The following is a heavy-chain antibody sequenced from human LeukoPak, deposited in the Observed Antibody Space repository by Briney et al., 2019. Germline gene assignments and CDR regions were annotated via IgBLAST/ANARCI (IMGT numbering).Heavy chain of an antibody. CDR2: IYSGGST. D-gene: IGHD3-10*01. CDR3: AKDPYYYGSGSYYWGSNWFDP. Sequence: GGSLRLSCAASGFTVSSNYMSWVRQAPGKGLEWVSVIYSGGSTYYADSVKGRFTISRDNSKNTLYLQMNSLRAEDTAVYYCAKDPYYYGSGSYYWGSNWFDPWGQGTLVTVSS. V-gene: IGHV3-66*01. J-gene: IGHJ5*02. CDR1: GFTVSSNY.